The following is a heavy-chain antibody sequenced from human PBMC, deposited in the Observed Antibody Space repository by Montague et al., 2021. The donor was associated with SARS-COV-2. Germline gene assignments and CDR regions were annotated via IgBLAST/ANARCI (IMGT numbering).Heavy chain of an antibody. J-gene: IGHJ6*02. CDR3: ARSITMVRGVRYYYGMDV. Sequence: SLRLSCAASGFTFSSYDMHWVRQATGKGLEWVSAIGTAGDTYYPGSVKGRSTISRENAKNSLYLQMNSLRAGDTAVYYCARSITMVRGVRYYYGMDVWGQGTTVTVSS. V-gene: IGHV3-13*04. D-gene: IGHD3-10*01. CDR2: IGTAGDT. CDR1: GFTFSSYD.